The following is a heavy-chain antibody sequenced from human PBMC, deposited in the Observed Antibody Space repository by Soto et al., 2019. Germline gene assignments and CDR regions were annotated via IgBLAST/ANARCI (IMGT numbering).Heavy chain of an antibody. J-gene: IGHJ4*02. CDR3: ARDYDSSGYPRYYFDY. V-gene: IGHV1-46*03. Sequence: ASVKVSCKASGYTFTSFYMHWVRQAPGQGLEWMGIINPSGGSTSYAQKFQGRVTMTRDTSTSTVYMELSSLRSEDTAVYYCARDYDSSGYPRYYFDYWGQGTLVTVSS. CDR1: GYTFTSFY. D-gene: IGHD3-22*01. CDR2: INPSGGST.